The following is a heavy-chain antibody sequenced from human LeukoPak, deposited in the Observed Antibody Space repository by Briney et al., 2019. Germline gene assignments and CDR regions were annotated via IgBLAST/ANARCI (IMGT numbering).Heavy chain of an antibody. D-gene: IGHD6-19*01. CDR1: GFTFSSYA. Sequence: PGGSLRLSCAASGFTFSSYAMSWVRQAPGKGLEWVSAISGSGGSTYYADSVKGRFTISRDNSKNTLYLQMNSLRAEDTAVYYWAKMGGGSSGWYVYWGQGTLVTVSS. CDR2: ISGSGGST. J-gene: IGHJ4*02. CDR3: AKMGGGSSGWYVY. V-gene: IGHV3-23*01.